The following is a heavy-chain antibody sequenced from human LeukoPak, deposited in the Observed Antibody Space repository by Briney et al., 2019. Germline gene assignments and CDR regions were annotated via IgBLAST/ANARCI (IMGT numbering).Heavy chain of an antibody. V-gene: IGHV3-7*01. CDR3: AKWELYSGFYYIDY. CDR2: IKPDGSLI. Sequence: GGSLRLSCTTSGFTFGDDAMTWVRQGPGKGLEWVANIKPDGSLIYYVDSVKGRFTISRDNAKNSLYLQMNSLRAEDTAVYYCAKWELYSGFYYIDYWGQGTLATVSS. CDR1: GFTFGDDA. D-gene: IGHD1-26*01. J-gene: IGHJ4*02.